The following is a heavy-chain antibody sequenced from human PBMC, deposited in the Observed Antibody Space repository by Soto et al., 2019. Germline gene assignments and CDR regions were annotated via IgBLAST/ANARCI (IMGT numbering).Heavy chain of an antibody. CDR1: GFIFSNYA. CDR2: ISYDGNTQ. V-gene: IGHV3-30-3*01. J-gene: IGHJ4*02. Sequence: QVQLVESGGGVVQPGGSLTLSCAASGFIFSNYAMQWVRQAPGKGLEWMAAISYDGNTQYYADSVRGRFTISRDNSKNTVYVQMISLRAEDTAVYYCARDLKGDTKLDYWGQGTLVTVSS. CDR3: ARDLKGDTKLDY. D-gene: IGHD1-26*01.